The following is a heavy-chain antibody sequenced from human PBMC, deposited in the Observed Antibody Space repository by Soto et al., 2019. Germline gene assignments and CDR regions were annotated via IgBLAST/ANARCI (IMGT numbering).Heavy chain of an antibody. V-gene: IGHV3-21*01. Sequence: GGSLRLSCAASGFTFSSYSMNWVRLAPGKGLEWVSSISSSSSYIYYADSVKGRFTISRDNAKNSLYLQMNSLRAEDTAVYYCARGVRSTVTTSDYWGQGTLVTVSS. CDR1: GFTFSSYS. J-gene: IGHJ4*02. CDR3: ARGVRSTVTTSDY. D-gene: IGHD4-4*01. CDR2: ISSSSSYI.